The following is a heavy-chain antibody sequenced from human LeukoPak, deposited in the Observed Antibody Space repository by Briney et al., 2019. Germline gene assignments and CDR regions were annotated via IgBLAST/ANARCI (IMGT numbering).Heavy chain of an antibody. Sequence: PGGSLRLSCAASGFTFSSYWMSWVRQAPGKGLEWVANIKQDGSEKYYVDSVKGRSTISRDNAKNSLYLQMNSLRAEDTAVYYCARAGYCTNGVCSMDVWGKGTTVTVSS. CDR1: GFTFSSYW. J-gene: IGHJ6*03. CDR3: ARAGYCTNGVCSMDV. D-gene: IGHD2-8*01. CDR2: IKQDGSEK. V-gene: IGHV3-7*01.